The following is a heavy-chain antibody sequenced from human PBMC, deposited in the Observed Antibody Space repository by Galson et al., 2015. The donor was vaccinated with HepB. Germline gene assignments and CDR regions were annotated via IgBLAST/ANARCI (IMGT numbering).Heavy chain of an antibody. CDR3: ASGGTSNTWLKFDY. Sequence: SLRLSCAASGFTFSSYGMHWVRQAPGKGLEWVAVISYDGSNKYYADSVKGRFTISRDNSKNTLYLQMNSLRPEDTAVYYCASGGTSNTWLKFDYWGQGTLVTVSS. J-gene: IGHJ4*02. CDR2: ISYDGSNK. D-gene: IGHD6-13*01. CDR1: GFTFSSYG. V-gene: IGHV3-30*03.